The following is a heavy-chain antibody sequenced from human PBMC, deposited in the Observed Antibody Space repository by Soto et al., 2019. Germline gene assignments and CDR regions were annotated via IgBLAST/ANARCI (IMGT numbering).Heavy chain of an antibody. V-gene: IGHV3-74*01. Sequence: GGSLRLSCAASGFTFSSDWMSWVRQVPGKGLVWVSRISGDGSVRNYADSVRGRFTISRDNAKNTLFLQLNSLSVEDTALYYCVRGTVSGSFLIYWGRRTLVTVSS. CDR1: GFTFSSDW. J-gene: IGHJ4*02. CDR2: ISGDGSVR. D-gene: IGHD6-19*01. CDR3: VRGTVSGSFLIY.